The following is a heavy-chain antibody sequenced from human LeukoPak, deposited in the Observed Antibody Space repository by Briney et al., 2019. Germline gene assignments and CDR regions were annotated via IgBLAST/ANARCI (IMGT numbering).Heavy chain of an antibody. CDR2: ISGSGGST. V-gene: IGHV3-23*01. D-gene: IGHD3-10*01. CDR1: GFTFSSYA. CDR3: AKAPPYGSGMSGVLSCDY. J-gene: IGHJ4*02. Sequence: GGSLRLSCAASGFTFSSYAMSWVRQAPGKGLEWVSAISGSGGSTYYADSVKGRFTISRDNSKNTLYLQINSLRTEDTAVYYCAKAPPYGSGMSGVLSCDYWGQGTLVTVSS.